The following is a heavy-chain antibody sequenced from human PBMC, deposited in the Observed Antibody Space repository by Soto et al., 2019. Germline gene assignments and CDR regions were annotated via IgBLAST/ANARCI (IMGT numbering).Heavy chain of an antibody. J-gene: IGHJ4*02. Sequence: SDTLSLTCIVSGDSISYYTWTWIRQPAGKTLEWIGRLYSTGTLTYNPTLKSRVTMSVDTSKNQLSLTLNSVTAADTAVYFCASENESYRSLDYWGQGTVVTVSS. CDR1: GDSISYYT. CDR3: ASENESYRSLDY. D-gene: IGHD3-16*02. V-gene: IGHV4-4*07. CDR2: LYSTGTL.